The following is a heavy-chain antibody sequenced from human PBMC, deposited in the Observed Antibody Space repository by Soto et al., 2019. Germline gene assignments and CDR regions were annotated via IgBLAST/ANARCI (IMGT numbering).Heavy chain of an antibody. CDR2: IYYSGST. CDR3: ARAEYYYDSSGYFSAFVGFDY. Sequence: TLSLTCTVSGGSISSGGYYWSWIRQHPGKGLEWIGYIYYSGSTYYNPSLKSRVTISVDTSKNQFSLKLSSVTAADTAVYYCARAEYYYDSSGYFSAFVGFDYWGQGTLVTVSS. J-gene: IGHJ4*02. V-gene: IGHV4-31*03. CDR1: GGSISSGGYY. D-gene: IGHD3-22*01.